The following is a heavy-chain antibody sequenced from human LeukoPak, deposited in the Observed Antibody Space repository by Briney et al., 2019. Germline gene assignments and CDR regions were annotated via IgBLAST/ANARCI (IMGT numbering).Heavy chain of an antibody. D-gene: IGHD6-19*01. CDR2: IYPGDSDT. CDR3: ARQAPGSGWYDY. V-gene: IGHV5-51*01. Sequence: GESLKISCQASGYTFTNYWIGWVRQMPGKGLEWMGIIYPGDSDTKYSPSFQGQVTMSADRSIRTAYLQWSSLKASDTAMYYCARQAPGSGWYDYWGQGTLVTVSS. J-gene: IGHJ4*02. CDR1: GYTFTNYW.